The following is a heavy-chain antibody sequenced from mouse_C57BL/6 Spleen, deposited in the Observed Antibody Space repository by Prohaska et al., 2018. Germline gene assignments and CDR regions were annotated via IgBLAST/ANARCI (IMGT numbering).Heavy chain of an antibody. V-gene: IGHV1-22*01. Sequence: HGKSLEWIGDINTNIGGTSYNQKFKGKATLTVNKSSSTAYMELRSLTSEDSAVYYCARSLTTVVASYWYFDVWGTGTTVTVSS. D-gene: IGHD1-1*01. CDR2: INTNIGGT. CDR3: ARSLTTVVASYWYFDV. J-gene: IGHJ1*03.